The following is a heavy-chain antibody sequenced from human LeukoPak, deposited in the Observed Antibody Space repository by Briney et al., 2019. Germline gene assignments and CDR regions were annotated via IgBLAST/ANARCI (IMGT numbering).Heavy chain of an antibody. J-gene: IGHJ2*01. CDR3: ARFHGYFDWYFDL. D-gene: IGHD3-9*01. Sequence: GGSLRLSCAASGFTVSNNYMNWVRQAPGKGLEWVSLIYSIGSTYYADSVKGRFTVSRDNSKNTLYLQMNSLRAEDTAVYYCARFHGYFDWYFDLWGRGTLVTVSS. V-gene: IGHV3-53*01. CDR1: GFTVSNNY. CDR2: IYSIGST.